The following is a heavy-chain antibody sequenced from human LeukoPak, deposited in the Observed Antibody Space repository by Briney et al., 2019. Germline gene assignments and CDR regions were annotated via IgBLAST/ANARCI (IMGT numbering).Heavy chain of an antibody. J-gene: IGHJ4*02. CDR3: AKGDGYRPYDY. V-gene: IGHV3-66*01. Sequence: GGSLRLSCAASGFTFSNAWMSWVRQAPGKGLEWVSVIYSGGSTYYADSVKGRFTISRDNSKNTLYLQMDSLRAEDTAIYYCAKGDGYRPYDYWGQGTLATVSS. CDR2: IYSGGST. CDR1: GFTFSNAW. D-gene: IGHD5-24*01.